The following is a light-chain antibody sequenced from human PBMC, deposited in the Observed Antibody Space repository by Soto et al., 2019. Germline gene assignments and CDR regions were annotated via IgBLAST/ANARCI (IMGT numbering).Light chain of an antibody. V-gene: IGLV2-14*01. J-gene: IGLJ2*01. CDR3: QSYHSSNVV. CDR1: SSDVGGYNY. CDR2: AVT. Sequence: QSALTQPASVSGSPGQSITISCTGTSSDVGGYNYVSWYQQHPGKAPKLMIYAVTDRPSGVSSRFSGSKSGNTASLTISGLQAEDEADYYCQSYHSSNVVFGGGTKVTVL.